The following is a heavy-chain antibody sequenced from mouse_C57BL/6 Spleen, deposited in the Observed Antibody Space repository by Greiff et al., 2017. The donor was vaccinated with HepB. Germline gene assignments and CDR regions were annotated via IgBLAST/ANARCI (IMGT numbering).Heavy chain of an antibody. CDR1: GYTFTSYW. J-gene: IGHJ2*01. CDR2: INPSSGYT. D-gene: IGHD2-5*01. V-gene: IGHV1-7*01. Sequence: QVQLQQSGAELAKPGASVKLSCKASGYTFTSYWMHWVKQSPGQGLEWIGYINPSSGYTKYNQKFKDKATLTADKSSSTAYMQLSSLTYEDSAVYYCAVAYYSNYVAFDYWGQGTTLTVSS. CDR3: AVAYYSNYVAFDY.